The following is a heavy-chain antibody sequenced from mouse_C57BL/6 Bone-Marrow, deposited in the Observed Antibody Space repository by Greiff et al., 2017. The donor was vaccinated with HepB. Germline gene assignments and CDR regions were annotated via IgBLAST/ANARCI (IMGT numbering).Heavy chain of an antibody. CDR1: GYSFTGYY. CDR2: INPSTGGT. J-gene: IGHJ2*01. D-gene: IGHD2-1*01. V-gene: IGHV1-42*01. Sequence: VHVKQSGPELVKPGASVKISCKASGYSFTGYYMNWVKQSPEKSLEWIGEINPSTGGTTYNQKFKAKATLTVDKSSSTAYMQLKSLTSEDSAVYYCARKLQSRNYFDYWGQGTTLTVSS. CDR3: ARKLQSRNYFDY.